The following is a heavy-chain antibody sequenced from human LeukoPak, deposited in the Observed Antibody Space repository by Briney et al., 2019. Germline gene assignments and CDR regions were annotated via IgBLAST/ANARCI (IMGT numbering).Heavy chain of an antibody. V-gene: IGHV4-59*08. CDR2: IYYSGST. J-gene: IGHJ5*02. CDR3: ARNHIAVAGMSGSYNWFDP. D-gene: IGHD6-19*01. Sequence: SETLSLTCTVSGGSISSYYWSWIRQPPGKGLEWIGYIYYSGSTNYNPSLKSRVTISVDTSKNQFSLKLSSVTAADTAVYHCARNHIAVAGMSGSYNWFDPWGQGTLVTVSS. CDR1: GGSISSYY.